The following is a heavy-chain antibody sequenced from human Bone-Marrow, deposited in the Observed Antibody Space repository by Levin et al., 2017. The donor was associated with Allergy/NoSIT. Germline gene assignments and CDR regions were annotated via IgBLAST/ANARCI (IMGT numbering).Heavy chain of an antibody. D-gene: IGHD2-2*01. CDR1: GGSFSGYY. CDR3: ARVRGYCSSTSCFFDY. V-gene: IGHV4-34*01. Sequence: KSGGSLRLSCAVYGGSFSGYYWSWIRQPPGKGLEWIGEINHSGSTNYNPSLKSRVTISVDTSKNQFSLKLSSVTAADTAVYYCARVRGYCSSTSCFFDYWGQGTLVTVSS. J-gene: IGHJ4*02. CDR2: INHSGST.